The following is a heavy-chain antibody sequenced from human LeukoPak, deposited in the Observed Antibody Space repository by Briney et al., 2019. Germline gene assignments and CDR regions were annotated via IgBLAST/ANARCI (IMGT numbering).Heavy chain of an antibody. V-gene: IGHV3-7*01. CDR3: ARGGPIAAAGKAFDY. CDR1: GFTFSSYW. Sequence: GGSLRLSCAASGFTFSSYWMSWVRQAPGKGLEWVANVKQDGSEKYYVDSVKGRFTISGDNAKNSLYLQMNSLRAEDTAVYYCARGGPIAAAGKAFDYWGQGTPVTVSS. D-gene: IGHD6-13*01. CDR2: VKQDGSEK. J-gene: IGHJ4*02.